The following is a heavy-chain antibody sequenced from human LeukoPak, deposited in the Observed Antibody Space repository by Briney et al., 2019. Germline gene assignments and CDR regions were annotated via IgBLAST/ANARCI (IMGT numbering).Heavy chain of an antibody. CDR2: IYYSGST. CDR1: GGSISSYY. D-gene: IGHD1-14*01. J-gene: IGHJ6*02. CDR3: ARVPPTTPYSYYYYGMDV. V-gene: IGHV4-59*01. Sequence: SETLSLTCTVSGGSISSYYWSWIRQPPGKGLEWIGYIYYSGSTNYNPSLKSRVTISVDTSKNQFSLKLSSVTAAHTAVYYCARVPPTTPYSYYYYGMDVWGQGTTVTVSS.